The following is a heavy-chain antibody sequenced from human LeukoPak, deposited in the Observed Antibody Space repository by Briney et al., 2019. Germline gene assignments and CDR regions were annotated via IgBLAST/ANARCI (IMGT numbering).Heavy chain of an antibody. D-gene: IGHD2-2*01. CDR1: GFTFSSYA. CDR3: ARSVPSTSTYRNPIDI. Sequence: HSGRSLTLSCAASGFTFSSYAMHWVRQAPGKGLEWVTVISYDGNDKFYADSVKGRFTISRDNSKNSLYLQMNSLRTEDTAVYYCARSVPSTSTYRNPIDIWGQGTMVTVSS. CDR2: ISYDGNDK. V-gene: IGHV3-30*04. J-gene: IGHJ3*02.